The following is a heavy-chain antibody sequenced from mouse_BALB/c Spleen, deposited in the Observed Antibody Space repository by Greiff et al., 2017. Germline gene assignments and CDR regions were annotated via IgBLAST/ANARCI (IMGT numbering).Heavy chain of an antibody. CDR1: GFTFSSYA. V-gene: IGHV5-9-4*01. CDR2: ISSGGSST. CDR3: ARHYGSTHDAMDY. Sequence: EVMLVESGGGLVKPGGSLKLSCAASGFTFSSYAMSWVRQSPEKRLEWVAVISSGGSSTYYPDTVTGLFTISRDNAKNTLYLEMSSLRSEDTAMYYCARHYGSTHDAMDYWGQGTSVTVSS. J-gene: IGHJ4*01. D-gene: IGHD1-1*01.